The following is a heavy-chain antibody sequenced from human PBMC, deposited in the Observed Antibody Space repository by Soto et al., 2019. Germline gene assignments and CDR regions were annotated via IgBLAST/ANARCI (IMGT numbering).Heavy chain of an antibody. D-gene: IGHD3-3*01. CDR3: ARGKRRITIFGDHQNNYGMDV. Sequence: ASVKVSCKASGYTFTGYYMHWVRQAPGQGLEWMGWINPNSGGTNYAQKFQGWVTMTRDTSISTAYMELSRLRSDDTAVYYCARGKRRITIFGDHQNNYGMDVWGQGTTVTVSS. V-gene: IGHV1-2*04. CDR1: GYTFTGYY. J-gene: IGHJ6*02. CDR2: INPNSGGT.